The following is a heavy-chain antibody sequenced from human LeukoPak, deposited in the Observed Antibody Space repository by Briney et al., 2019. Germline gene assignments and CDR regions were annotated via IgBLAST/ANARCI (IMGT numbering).Heavy chain of an antibody. V-gene: IGHV4-34*01. J-gene: IGHJ4*02. CDR3: ARLRVLWWKIDY. CDR2: INHSGST. CDR1: GGSFSGYY. Sequence: SETLSLTCAVYGGSFSGYYWSWIRQPPGKGLEWIGEINHSGSTNYNPSLKSRVTISVDTSKNQFSLKLSSVTAADTAVYYCARLRVLWWKIDYWGQGTPVTVSS. D-gene: IGHD4/OR15-4a*01.